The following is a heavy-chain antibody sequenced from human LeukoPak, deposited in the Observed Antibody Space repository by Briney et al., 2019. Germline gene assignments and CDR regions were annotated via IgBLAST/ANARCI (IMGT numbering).Heavy chain of an antibody. V-gene: IGHV5-51*01. CDR3: ARQSRVGSSWYIIDY. CDR2: IFPGDSDV. CDR1: GYSFTSYW. Sequence: GESLKISCKGSGYSFTSYWIGWVRQMPGKGGEWMGIIFPGDSDVRYSPSFQGQFTISVDKSISTAYLQWRSLKASDTAMYYCARQSRVGSSWYIIDYWGQGTLVTVSS. D-gene: IGHD6-13*01. J-gene: IGHJ4*02.